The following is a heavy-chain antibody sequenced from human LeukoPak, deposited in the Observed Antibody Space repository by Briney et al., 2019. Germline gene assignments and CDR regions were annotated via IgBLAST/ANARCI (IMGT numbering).Heavy chain of an antibody. CDR2: SSSSDNTI. D-gene: IGHD5-12*01. CDR3: ARAMRSGYDY. Sequence: GGSLRLSCAASGFTLSNYGMNWVRQAPVKGLEWVSYSSSSDNTIYYADSVKGRFIISRDNAKNSLYLQMNSLRDEDTAVYYCARAMRSGYDYWGQGTLVTVSS. CDR1: GFTLSNYG. J-gene: IGHJ4*02. V-gene: IGHV3-48*02.